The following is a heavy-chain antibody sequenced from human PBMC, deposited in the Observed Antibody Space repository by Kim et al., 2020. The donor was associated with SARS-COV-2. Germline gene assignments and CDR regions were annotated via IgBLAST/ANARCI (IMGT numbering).Heavy chain of an antibody. D-gene: IGHD3-3*01. CDR1: GFTFSSYA. Sequence: GGSLRLSCAASGFTFSSYAMSWVRQAPGKGLEWVSAISGSGGSTYYADSVKGRFTISRDNSKNTLYLQMNSLRAEDTSVYYCAKDINKDGFWSGYRTYYYYYGMNAWGEGTTVSLSS. V-gene: IGHV3-23*01. J-gene: IGHJ6*04. CDR2: ISGSGGST. CDR3: AKDINKDGFWSGYRTYYYYYGMNA.